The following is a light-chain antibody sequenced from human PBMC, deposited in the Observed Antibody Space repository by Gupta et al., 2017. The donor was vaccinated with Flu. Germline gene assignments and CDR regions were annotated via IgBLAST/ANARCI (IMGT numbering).Light chain of an antibody. V-gene: IGKV3-15*01. J-gene: IGKJ2*03. CDR2: GAS. CDR3: QQYNNWPPRS. Sequence: EIVMTQSPSNLSASPGDRATLSCRANQSVSSNLAWYQQKPGQAHRLLIYGASTRATGIPARFSGSGSGTDFTLTNSSLQSEDFAVYYCQQYNNWPPRSFGQGTKLEIK. CDR1: QSVSSN.